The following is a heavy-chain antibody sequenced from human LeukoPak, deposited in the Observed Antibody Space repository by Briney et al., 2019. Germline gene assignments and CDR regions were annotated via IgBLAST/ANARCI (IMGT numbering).Heavy chain of an antibody. CDR3: ARDRTAARSWFDP. V-gene: IGHV3-74*01. Sequence: PGGSLRLSCAASGFTFTSYWMHWVRQGPGKGLVWVSRINTDGSSTSYADSVKGRFTISRDNAENTLYLQMNGLRAEDTAVYYCARDRTAARSWFDPWGQGTLVTVSS. CDR1: GFTFTSYW. D-gene: IGHD6-6*01. CDR2: INTDGSST. J-gene: IGHJ5*02.